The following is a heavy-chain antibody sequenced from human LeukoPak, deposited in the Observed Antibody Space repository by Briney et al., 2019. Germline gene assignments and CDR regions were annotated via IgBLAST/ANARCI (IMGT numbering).Heavy chain of an antibody. CDR3: ARARRGGQSRPFDS. Sequence: PSETLSLTCAGYGGSFSGYYWSWIRQPPGKGLEWIGEINHSGSTNNNPSLKSRLTISVDTSKNQFSLILSSVTATNTAVYYCARARRGGQSRPFDSWGQGTLVTVSS. D-gene: IGHD3-10*01. V-gene: IGHV4-34*01. J-gene: IGHJ4*02. CDR1: GGSFSGYY. CDR2: INHSGST.